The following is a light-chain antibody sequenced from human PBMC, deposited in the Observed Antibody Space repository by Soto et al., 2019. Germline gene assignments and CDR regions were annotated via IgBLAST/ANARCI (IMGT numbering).Light chain of an antibody. J-gene: IGKJ1*01. V-gene: IGKV1-5*03. Sequence: DIQMTQSPSTLSASVGDRVTITCRASQTINNRLAWYQLKPGKAPKLLIYQASTLETGAPSRFSGGGSGTEFTLTISSLQPDDFATYSCQQYENYYTSGQGTKVDI. CDR1: QTINNR. CDR3: QQYENYYT. CDR2: QAS.